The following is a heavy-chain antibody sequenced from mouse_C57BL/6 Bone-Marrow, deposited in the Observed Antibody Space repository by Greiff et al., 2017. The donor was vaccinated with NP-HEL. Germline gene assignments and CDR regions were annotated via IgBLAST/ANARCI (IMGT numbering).Heavy chain of an antibody. D-gene: IGHD1-1*01. CDR1: GFTFSSYG. CDR3: ARRIITTVLDY. J-gene: IGHJ2*01. V-gene: IGHV5-6*02. CDR2: ISSGGSYT. Sequence: EVMLVESGGDLVKPGGSLKLSCAASGFTFSSYGMSWVRQTPDKRLEWVATISSGGSYTYYPDSVKGRFTISRDNAKNTLYLQMSSLKSEDTAMYYCARRIITTVLDYWGQATTLTVSS.